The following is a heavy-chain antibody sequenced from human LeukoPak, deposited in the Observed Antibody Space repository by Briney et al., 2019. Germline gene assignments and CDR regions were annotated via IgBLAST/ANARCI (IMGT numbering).Heavy chain of an antibody. CDR3: AKDSAERGYSYGLLDY. Sequence: GGSLRLSCAAPGFTFSNYGMSWVRQAPGKGLEWVSAISGSGGSTYYADSVKGRFTISRDNSKNTLYLQMNSLRAEDTAVYYCAKDSAERGYSYGLLDYWGQGTLVTVSS. V-gene: IGHV3-23*01. J-gene: IGHJ4*02. CDR2: ISGSGGST. CDR1: GFTFSNYG. D-gene: IGHD5-18*01.